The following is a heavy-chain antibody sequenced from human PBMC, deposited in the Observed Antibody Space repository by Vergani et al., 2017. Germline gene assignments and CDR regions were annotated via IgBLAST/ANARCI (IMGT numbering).Heavy chain of an antibody. CDR2: IIPILGIA. D-gene: IGHD6-13*01. Sequence: QVQLVQSGAEVKKPGSSVKVSCKASGGTFSSYTISWVRQAPGQGLEWMGRIIPILGIANYAQKFQGRVTMTEDTSTDTAYMELSSLRSEDTAVYYCATAIMEIIAAAGPWYAFDIWGQG. V-gene: IGHV1-69*02. CDR3: ATAIMEIIAAAGPWYAFDI. J-gene: IGHJ3*02. CDR1: GGTFSSYT.